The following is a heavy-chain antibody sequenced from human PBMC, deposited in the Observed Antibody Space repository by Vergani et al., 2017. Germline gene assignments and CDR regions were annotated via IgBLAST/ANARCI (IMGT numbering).Heavy chain of an antibody. D-gene: IGHD5-12*01. Sequence: EVQLLESGGDLVQPGGSLRLSCAASGFTFNHYAMNWVRQAPGKGLEWVSGISGSGGSTYYAGSVKGRFTISRDSSKNTLYIQMNSLSAGDTAVYYCAKANPRNSGYDYLYYYHAMDVWGQGTTVTVSS. J-gene: IGHJ6*02. CDR1: GFTFNHYA. CDR2: ISGSGGST. CDR3: AKANPRNSGYDYLYYYHAMDV. V-gene: IGHV3-23*01.